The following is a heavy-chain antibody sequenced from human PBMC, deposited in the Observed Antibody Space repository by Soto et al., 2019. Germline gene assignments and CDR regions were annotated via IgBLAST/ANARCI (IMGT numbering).Heavy chain of an antibody. CDR3: ARYSSNWFQTEGMDV. CDR2: IDASGNT. J-gene: IGHJ6*02. Sequence: PSETLSLTCPVSGDSISTYYWSWIRQPAGKGLEWIGRIDASGNTNYNPSLKSRVTMSVDTSKKQFSLTLTSVTAADTAVYYCARYSSNWFQTEGMDVWGQGTTVTVS. V-gene: IGHV4-4*07. D-gene: IGHD6-13*01. CDR1: GDSISTYY.